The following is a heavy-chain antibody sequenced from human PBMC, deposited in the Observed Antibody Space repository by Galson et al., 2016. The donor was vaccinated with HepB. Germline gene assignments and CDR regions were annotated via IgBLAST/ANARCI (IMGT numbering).Heavy chain of an antibody. CDR3: ARAPSAYSYVFIDVSPLFDV. Sequence: SVKVSCKASGYTFTDYYIHWVRQAPGQGLEWMGWIDPNSGGSQYAQNFQGWVTVTRDTSISTAYMEVTRLRSDASAVYFCARAPSAYSYVFIDVSPLFDVWGQGTLITVSS. CDR2: IDPNSGGS. V-gene: IGHV1-2*04. CDR1: GYTFTDYY. D-gene: IGHD5-18*01. J-gene: IGHJ4*02.